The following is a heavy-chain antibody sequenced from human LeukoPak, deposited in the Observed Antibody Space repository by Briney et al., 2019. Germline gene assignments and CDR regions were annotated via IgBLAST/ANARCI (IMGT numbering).Heavy chain of an antibody. CDR2: IYHSGST. Sequence: PSETLSLTCTVSGYSISSGYYWGWIRQPPGKGLEWIGSIYHSGSTYYNPSLKSRVTISVDTSKNQFSLKLSSVTAADTAVYYCARAVAGPFDYWGQGTLVTVSS. D-gene: IGHD6-19*01. V-gene: IGHV4-38-2*02. CDR3: ARAVAGPFDY. CDR1: GYSISSGYY. J-gene: IGHJ4*02.